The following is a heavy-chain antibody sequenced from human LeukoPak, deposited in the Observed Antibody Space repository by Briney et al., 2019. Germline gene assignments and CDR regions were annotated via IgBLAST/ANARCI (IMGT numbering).Heavy chain of an antibody. J-gene: IGHJ4*02. CDR2: DGSNK. D-gene: IGHD6-19*01. CDR1: GFTFSSYG. V-gene: IGHV3-33*01. CDR3: AREMRWLGFDY. Sequence: GGSLRLSCAASGFTFSSYGMHWVRQAPGKGREWVDDGSNKYYADSVKGRFTISRDNSKNTLYLQMNSLRAEDTAVYYCAREMRWLGFDYWGQGTLVTVSS.